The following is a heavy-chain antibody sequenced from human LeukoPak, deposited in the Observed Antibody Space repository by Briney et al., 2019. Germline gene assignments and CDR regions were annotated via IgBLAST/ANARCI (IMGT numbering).Heavy chain of an antibody. CDR1: GFTFGSNE. Sequence: PGGSLRLSCTPPGFTFGSNEMHWVRQAPGKGLEWVSYITSSGRTIYYANSVKGRFTISRDNAKNSLYLQMSSLRAEDTAVYCCVVEEAYWSRAICYVDYWGQGTLVTVSS. CDR2: ITSSGRTI. V-gene: IGHV3-48*03. CDR3: VVEEAYWSRAICYVDY. D-gene: IGHD2-8*02. J-gene: IGHJ4*02.